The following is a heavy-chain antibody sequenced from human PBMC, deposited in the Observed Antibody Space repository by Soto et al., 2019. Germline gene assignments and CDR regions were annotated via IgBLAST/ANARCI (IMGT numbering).Heavy chain of an antibody. J-gene: IGHJ6*02. V-gene: IGHV3-33*01. Sequence: QVQLVESGGGVVQPGRSLRLSCAASGFTFSSYGMHWVRQAPGKGLEWVAVIWYDGSNKYYADSVKGRFTISRDNSKNTLYLQMISLRAEDTAVYYCARDLSQWELLHLDYYYYGMDVWGQGTTVTVSS. CDR3: ARDLSQWELLHLDYYYYGMDV. CDR2: IWYDGSNK. CDR1: GFTFSSYG. D-gene: IGHD1-26*01.